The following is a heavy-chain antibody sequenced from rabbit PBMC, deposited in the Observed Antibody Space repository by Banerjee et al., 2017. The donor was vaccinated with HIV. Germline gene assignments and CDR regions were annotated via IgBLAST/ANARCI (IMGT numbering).Heavy chain of an antibody. D-gene: IGHD4-1*01. V-gene: IGHV1S45*01. Sequence: QEQLEESGGDLVKPEGSLTLTCTASGFSFSSYHYMCWVRQAPGKGLEWIACIYGGNSGSTWYASWAKGRFTISKTSSTTVTLQMTSLTAADTATYFCARDLAGVIGWNFGLWGQGTLVT. CDR1: GFSFSSYHY. CDR2: IYGGNSGST. J-gene: IGHJ4*01. CDR3: ARDLAGVIGWNFGL.